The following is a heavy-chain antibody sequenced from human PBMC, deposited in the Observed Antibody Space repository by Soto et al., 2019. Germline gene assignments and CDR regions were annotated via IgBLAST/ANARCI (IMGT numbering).Heavy chain of an antibody. CDR3: AREYRMGPTYYFDY. V-gene: IGHV3-30-3*01. CDR1: GFTFSSYA. J-gene: IGHJ4*02. Sequence: GGSLRLSCAASGFTFSSYAMHWVRQAPGKGLEWVAVISYDGSNKYYADSVKGRFTISRDNSKNTLYLQMNSLRAEDTAVYYCAREYRMGPTYYFDYWGQGTLVTVSS. CDR2: ISYDGSNK. D-gene: IGHD5-18*01.